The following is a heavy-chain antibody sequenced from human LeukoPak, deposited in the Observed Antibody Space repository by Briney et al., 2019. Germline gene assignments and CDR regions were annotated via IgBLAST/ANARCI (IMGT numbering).Heavy chain of an antibody. CDR3: NSWNEAYYYYYGMDV. V-gene: IGHV3-49*04. CDR1: VFTFGDYA. J-gene: IGHJ6*02. D-gene: IGHD1-1*01. CDR2: IRSKVYGGTT. Sequence: GGSLRLSCTASVFTFGDYAMSWVREAPGEGPGRVGFIRSKVYGGTTEYAASVKGRFTISRDDSKSIAYLQMNSLKTEDTAVYYRNSWNEAYYYYYGMDVWGQGTTVTVSS.